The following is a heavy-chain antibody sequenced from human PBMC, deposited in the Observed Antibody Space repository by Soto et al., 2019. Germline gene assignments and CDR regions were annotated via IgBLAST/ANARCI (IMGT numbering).Heavy chain of an antibody. CDR2: INVGNGNT. D-gene: IGHD4-17*01. J-gene: IGHJ4*02. CDR3: TSGRNGYLIDF. Sequence: QVHLVQSGAEVKKPGASANVSCKASGYTFSDYAIHWVRQAPGQRLEWMGWINVGNGNTRYSQNFQGRVTITMDKSARTAYMALSSLRSEDTGVYYCTSGRNGYLIDFWGQGTLVTFSS. CDR1: GYTFSDYA. V-gene: IGHV1-3*01.